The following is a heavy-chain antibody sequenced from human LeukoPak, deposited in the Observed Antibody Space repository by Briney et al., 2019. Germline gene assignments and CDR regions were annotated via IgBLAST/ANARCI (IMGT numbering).Heavy chain of an antibody. D-gene: IGHD5-12*01. V-gene: IGHV1-8*01. J-gene: IGHJ5*02. CDR3: ARENYYSGYDLRWFDP. CDR1: GYTFTSYV. Sequence: ASVQFSCQASGYTFTSYVINCVRQATGHGLEWMGWMNPNCVNTGYAQKFQGRVAMTRKTSISTAYMELSSLRSEDTAVYYCARENYYSGYDLRWFDPWGQGTLVTVSS. CDR2: MNPNCVNT.